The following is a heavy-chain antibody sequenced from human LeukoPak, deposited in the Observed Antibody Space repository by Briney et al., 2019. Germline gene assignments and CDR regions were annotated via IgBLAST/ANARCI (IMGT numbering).Heavy chain of an antibody. CDR3: AGRHYDSSGSRPHWFDP. J-gene: IGHJ5*02. Sequence: NTSETLSLTCAVYGGSFSGYYWSWIRQPPGKGLEWIGEINHSGSTNYNPSLKSRVTISVDTSKNQFSLKLSSVTAADTAVYYCAGRHYDSSGSRPHWFDPWGQGTLVTVSS. CDR2: INHSGST. V-gene: IGHV4-34*01. CDR1: GGSFSGYY. D-gene: IGHD3-22*01.